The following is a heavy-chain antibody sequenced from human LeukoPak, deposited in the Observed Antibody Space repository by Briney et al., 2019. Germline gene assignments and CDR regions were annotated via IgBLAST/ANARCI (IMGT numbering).Heavy chain of an antibody. J-gene: IGHJ4*02. CDR1: GYTFTELS. D-gene: IGHD6-13*01. CDR3: ARAYSSSWYDDY. V-gene: IGHV1-24*01. CDR2: FDPEDGET. Sequence: ASVKVSCKVSGYTFTELSMHWVRQAPGKGLEWMGGFDPEDGETIYAQKFQGRVTMTRDTSTSTVYMELSSLRSEDTAVYYCARAYSSSWYDDYWGQGTLVTVSS.